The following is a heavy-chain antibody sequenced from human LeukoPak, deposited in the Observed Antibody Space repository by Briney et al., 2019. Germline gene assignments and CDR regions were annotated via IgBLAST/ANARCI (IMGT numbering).Heavy chain of an antibody. V-gene: IGHV4-59*08. CDR3: ARISSWGGFDI. J-gene: IGHJ3*02. CDR2: IYYSGST. Sequence: PSETLSLTCTVSGGSISSYYWSWIRQPPGKGLEWIGYIYYSGSTNYNPSLKSRVTISVGTSKNQFSLKLSSVTAADTAVYYCARISSWGGFDIWGQGTMVTVSS. CDR1: GGSISSYY. D-gene: IGHD6-13*01.